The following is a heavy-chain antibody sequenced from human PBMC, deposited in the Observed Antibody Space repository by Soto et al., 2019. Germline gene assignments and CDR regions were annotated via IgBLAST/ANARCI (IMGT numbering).Heavy chain of an antibody. J-gene: IGHJ4*02. Sequence: SETLSLTCTVSGGSISSGDYYWSCIRQPPGKGLEWIGYIYYSGNTYYNPSLKSRVTISVDTSKNQFSLKLSSVTAADTAVYYCASHTYYYDSTAPDYWGQGTLVTVSS. CDR1: GGSISSGDYY. D-gene: IGHD3-22*01. V-gene: IGHV4-30-4*01. CDR2: IYYSGNT. CDR3: ASHTYYYDSTAPDY.